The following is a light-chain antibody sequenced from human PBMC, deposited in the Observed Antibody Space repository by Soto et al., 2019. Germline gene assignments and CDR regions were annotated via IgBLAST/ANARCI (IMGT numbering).Light chain of an antibody. CDR2: AAS. CDR3: QQSYSTPPT. CDR1: QSISTS. Sequence: DIQMTQSPSSLSASVGDRVTITCRASQSISTSLNWYQQKPGKAPNLLIYAASSLQSGVPSRFSGSGSGTDFSLTIKSLQPEDFATYYCQQSYSTPPTFGQGTKVEIK. J-gene: IGKJ1*01. V-gene: IGKV1-39*01.